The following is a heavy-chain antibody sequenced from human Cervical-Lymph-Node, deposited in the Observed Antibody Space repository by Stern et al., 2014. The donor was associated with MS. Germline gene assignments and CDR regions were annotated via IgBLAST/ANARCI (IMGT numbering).Heavy chain of an antibody. CDR3: ARASYYGSGIDY. CDR1: GGSISSGGYY. D-gene: IGHD3-10*01. Sequence: QVQLVQSGPGLVKPSQTLSLTCTVSGGSISSGGYYWSWIRQHPGKGLEWIGYIYYSGSTYYNPSLKSRVTISVDTSKNQFSLKLSSVTAADTAVYYCARASYYGSGIDYWGQGTLVTVSS. V-gene: IGHV4-31*03. J-gene: IGHJ4*02. CDR2: IYYSGST.